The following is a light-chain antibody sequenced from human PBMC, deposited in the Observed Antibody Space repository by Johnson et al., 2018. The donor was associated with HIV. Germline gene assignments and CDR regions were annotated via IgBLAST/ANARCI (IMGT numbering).Light chain of an antibody. CDR2: RNN. J-gene: IGLJ1*01. V-gene: IGLV1-44*01. CDR3: AAWDDSLNGPV. Sequence: QSVLTQPPSASATPGQRVTISCSGSSSNIGSNTVNCYQQLPGTAPKLLIYRNNQRPSGVPDRFSGSKSGTSASLAISGLQAEDEADYYCAAWDDSLNGPVFGTGTKVTVI. CDR1: SSNIGSNT.